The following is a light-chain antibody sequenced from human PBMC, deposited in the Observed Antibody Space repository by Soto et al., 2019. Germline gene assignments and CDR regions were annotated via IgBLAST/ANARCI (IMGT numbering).Light chain of an antibody. CDR3: RSYVCSIGV. J-gene: IGLJ1*01. CDR1: RSVDGGGLR. V-gene: IGLV2-8*01. Sequence: RSVDGGGLRIFRNKKHPGKAPKLMIYEVNKRPSGVPDRFSGSKSGNTASLTVSGLQADDEANYHCRSYVCSIGVFGT. CDR2: EVN.